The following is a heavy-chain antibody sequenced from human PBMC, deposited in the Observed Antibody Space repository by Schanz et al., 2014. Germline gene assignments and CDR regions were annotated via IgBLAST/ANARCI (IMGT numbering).Heavy chain of an antibody. V-gene: IGHV4-59*01. D-gene: IGHD2-2*01. J-gene: IGHJ6*03. CDR2: IYYSGDT. Sequence: QVQLQESGPGLVKPSETLSLTCTVSGGSISSYYWSWIRQPPGKGLEWIGYIYYSGDTNYNPSLKSRVTISVDTSKNQFSLNLISVTAADTAVYYCARQGIGYQHGRYYYYMDVWGRGTTVNGSS. CDR3: ARQGIGYQHGRYYYYMDV. CDR1: GGSISSYY.